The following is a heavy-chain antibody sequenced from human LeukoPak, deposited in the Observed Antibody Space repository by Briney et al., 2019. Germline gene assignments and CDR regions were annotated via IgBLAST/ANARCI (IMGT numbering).Heavy chain of an antibody. CDR1: GFTFSSYS. D-gene: IGHD3-22*01. CDR3: ARGSRTMIVVVPFDI. V-gene: IGHV3-21*01. J-gene: IGHJ3*02. Sequence: PGGSLRLSCAASGFTFSSYSMNWVRQAPGKGLEWVSSISSSSSYIYYADSVKGRFTISRDNAKNSLYLQMNSLRAEDTAVYYCARGSRTMIVVVPFDIWGQGTMVTVSS. CDR2: ISSSSSYI.